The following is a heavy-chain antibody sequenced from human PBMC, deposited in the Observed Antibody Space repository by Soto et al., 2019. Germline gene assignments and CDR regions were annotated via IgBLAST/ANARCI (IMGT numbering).Heavy chain of an antibody. Sequence: EVQLVESGGGLVQPGGSLRLSCAASGFTFSNYWMHWVRQAPGKGLVWVSRINSDGSTTGNADSVKGRFTISRDNAKNTLYLQMNSPRAEDTAVYYCVRGSVYNWRGDYWGQGTLVTVSS. CDR2: INSDGSTT. CDR1: GFTFSNYW. V-gene: IGHV3-74*01. D-gene: IGHD1-20*01. CDR3: VRGSVYNWRGDY. J-gene: IGHJ4*02.